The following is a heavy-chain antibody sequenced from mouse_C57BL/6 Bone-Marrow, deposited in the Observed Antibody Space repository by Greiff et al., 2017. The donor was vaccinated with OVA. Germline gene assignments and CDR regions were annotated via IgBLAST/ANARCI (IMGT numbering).Heavy chain of an antibody. Sequence: EVQGVESGEGLVKPGGSLKLSCAASGFTFSSYAMSWVRQTPEKRLEWVAYISSGGDYIYYADTVKGRFTISRDNARNTLYLQMSSLKSEDTAMYYCTREGEIYYNYDPAWFAYWGQGTLVTVSA. CDR1: GFTFSSYA. V-gene: IGHV5-9-1*02. CDR2: ISSGGDYI. J-gene: IGHJ3*01. CDR3: TREGEIYYNYDPAWFAY. D-gene: IGHD2-4*01.